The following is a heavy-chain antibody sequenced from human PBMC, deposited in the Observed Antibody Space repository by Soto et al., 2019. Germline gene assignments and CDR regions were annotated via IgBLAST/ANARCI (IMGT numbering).Heavy chain of an antibody. CDR3: ASLAVTGTFRHYYYGMDV. CDR2: IYYSGST. V-gene: IGHV4-39*01. Sequence: SEPLCLTCTVSGGSINSSSYYWGWIRQPPGKGLEWIWSIYYSGSTYYNPSLKSRVTISVDTSKNQFSLKLSSVTAADTAVYYCASLAVTGTFRHYYYGMDVWGQGTTVTVSS. D-gene: IGHD1-7*01. J-gene: IGHJ6*02. CDR1: GGSINSSSYY.